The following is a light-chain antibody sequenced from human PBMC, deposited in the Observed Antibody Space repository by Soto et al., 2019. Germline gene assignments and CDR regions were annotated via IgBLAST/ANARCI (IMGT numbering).Light chain of an antibody. J-gene: IGLJ1*01. CDR3: SSYAGSSNV. Sequence: QSALTQPRSVSGSPGQSVTISCTGTSSNVGRYNHVSWYQHHPGKAPKLMIYDVSKRPSGVPDRFSGSKSGNTASLTISGLQAEDEADYYCSSYAGSSNVFGTGTKLTVL. CDR2: DVS. V-gene: IGLV2-11*01. CDR1: SSNVGRYNH.